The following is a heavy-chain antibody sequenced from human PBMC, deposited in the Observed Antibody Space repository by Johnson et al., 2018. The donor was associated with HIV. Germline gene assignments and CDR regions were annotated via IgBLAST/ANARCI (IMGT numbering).Heavy chain of an antibody. D-gene: IGHD6-19*01. V-gene: IGHV3-30-3*01. CDR2: ISYDGSNK. Sequence: VQLVESGGGVVQPGRSLRLSCAASGFTFSSYAMHWVRQAPGKGLEWVAVISYDGSNKYYADSVKGRFTISRDNSKNTLYLQMNSLRAEDTAVYYCAREEEIAVAGGSAFDIWGQGTMVTVSS. J-gene: IGHJ3*02. CDR1: GFTFSSYA. CDR3: AREEEIAVAGGSAFDI.